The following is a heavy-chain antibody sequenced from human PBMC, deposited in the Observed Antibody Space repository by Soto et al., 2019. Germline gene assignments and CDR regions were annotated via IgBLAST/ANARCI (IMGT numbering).Heavy chain of an antibody. CDR1: GGSISGYY. Sequence: SETLSLTCTVSGGSISGYYWSWIRQSPGKGLEYIGYIYYRGSTNYNPSLKSRVTMSVDTSRNQFSLKVDSVTAADTAVYYCARQQLLPFYYALDVWGQGTTVTVSS. J-gene: IGHJ6*02. CDR2: IYYRGST. CDR3: ARQQLLPFYYALDV. D-gene: IGHD6-13*01. V-gene: IGHV4-59*01.